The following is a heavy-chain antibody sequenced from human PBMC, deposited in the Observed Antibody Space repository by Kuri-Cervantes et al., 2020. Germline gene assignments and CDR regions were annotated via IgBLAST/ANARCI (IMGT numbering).Heavy chain of an antibody. CDR1: GYTFTGYY. D-gene: IGHD3-3*01. Sequence: DSVKVSCKASGYTFTGYYMHWVRQAPGQGLEWMGWINPNSGGTNYAQKFQGRVTMTRDTSISTAYMELSRLRSDDTAVYYCAREELRFLEWFANPFYYYYGMDVWGQGTTVTVSS. CDR3: AREELRFLEWFANPFYYYYGMDV. J-gene: IGHJ6*02. CDR2: INPNSGGT. V-gene: IGHV1-2*02.